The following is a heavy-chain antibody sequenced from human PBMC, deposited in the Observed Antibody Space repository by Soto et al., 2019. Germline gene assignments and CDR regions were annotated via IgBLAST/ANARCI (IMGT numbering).Heavy chain of an antibody. V-gene: IGHV4-31*03. J-gene: IGHJ6*02. CDR2: IYYSGST. CDR1: GGSIRRGGYY. Sequence: QVQLQESGPGLVKPSQTLSLTCTVSGGSIRRGGYYWSWIRQHPGKGLEWIGYIYYSGSTYYNPSLKSRVTISVDTSKNQFSLKLSSVTAADTAVYYCARVGSVARSNYGMDVWGQGTTVTVSS. CDR3: ARVGSVARSNYGMDV. D-gene: IGHD5-12*01.